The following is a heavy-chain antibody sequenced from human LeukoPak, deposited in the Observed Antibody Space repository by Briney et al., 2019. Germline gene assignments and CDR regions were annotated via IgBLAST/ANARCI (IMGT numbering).Heavy chain of an antibody. D-gene: IGHD6-6*01. CDR3: ARGGGSSSSVDY. CDR2: INHSGST. Sequence: SETLSLTCAVYGGSFSCYYWSWIRQPPGKGLEWIGEINHSGSTNYNPSLKSRVTISVDTSKNQFSLKLSSVTAADTAVYYCARGGGSSSSVDYWGQGTLVTVSS. V-gene: IGHV4-34*01. CDR1: GGSFSCYY. J-gene: IGHJ4*02.